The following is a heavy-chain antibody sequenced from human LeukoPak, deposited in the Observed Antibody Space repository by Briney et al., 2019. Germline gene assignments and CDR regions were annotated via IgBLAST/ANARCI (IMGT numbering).Heavy chain of an antibody. CDR3: AKGGKQWLVPLVYYFDY. Sequence: SETLSLTCAVYGGSFSGYYWSWIRQPPGKGLEWIGYVYSSGSTKYNPSLQSRVTISVDTSKNQFSLRLSSMTAADTAVYYCAKGGKQWLVPLVYYFDYWGQGTLVTVSS. D-gene: IGHD6-19*01. V-gene: IGHV4-59*01. CDR2: VYSSGST. J-gene: IGHJ4*02. CDR1: GGSFSGYY.